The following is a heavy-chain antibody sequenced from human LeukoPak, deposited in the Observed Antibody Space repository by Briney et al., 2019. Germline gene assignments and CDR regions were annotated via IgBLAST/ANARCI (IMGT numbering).Heavy chain of an antibody. CDR3: AREESNGFYSGY. D-gene: IGHD2-15*01. Sequence: GMSLRLSCVASRFTFYSLDFHWLPQAPGKGLVGVADIWCDGSKQLYADSVKGRFSISRDDSMNTLYLQMNSLRVEDTAVYYCAREESNGFYSGYWGQGTRVTVTS. CDR1: RFTFYSLD. CDR2: IWCDGSKQ. J-gene: IGHJ4*02. V-gene: IGHV3-33*01.